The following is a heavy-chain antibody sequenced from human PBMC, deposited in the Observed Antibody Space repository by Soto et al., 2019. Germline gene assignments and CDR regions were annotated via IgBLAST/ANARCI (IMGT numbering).Heavy chain of an antibody. J-gene: IGHJ3*02. Sequence: GGSLRLSCAASGFTFSSYSMNWVRQAPGKGLEWVSYISSSSSTIYYADSVKGRFTISRDNAKNSLYLQMNSLRAEDTAVYYCARDGGMYRKSFDIWGQGTLVTVSS. CDR2: ISSSSSTI. CDR1: GFTFSSYS. CDR3: ARDGGMYRKSFDI. D-gene: IGHD2-8*01. V-gene: IGHV3-48*04.